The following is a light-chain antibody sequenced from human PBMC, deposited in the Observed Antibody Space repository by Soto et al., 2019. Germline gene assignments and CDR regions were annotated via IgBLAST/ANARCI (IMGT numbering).Light chain of an antibody. Sequence: EIVVTQSPGTLSLSPGERATLSCRASQSVSSSYLAWYQQKPGQAPRLLIYVASSRATGIPDRFSGSGSGTDSALTISRLEPEEFAVYYCQQYGSSPPTWTFGQGTKVEIK. CDR3: QQYGSSPPTWT. CDR2: VAS. V-gene: IGKV3-20*01. J-gene: IGKJ1*01. CDR1: QSVSSSY.